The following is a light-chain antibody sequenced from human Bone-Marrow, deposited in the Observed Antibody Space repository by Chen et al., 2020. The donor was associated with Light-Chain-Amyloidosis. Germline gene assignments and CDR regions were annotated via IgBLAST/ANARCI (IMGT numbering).Light chain of an antibody. CDR1: SGSMATNY. Sequence: KFMRQQPHSVSESPGQTVLFSCTRASGSMATNYAQWYQQRPGSSPTTVIYEDDQRPSGVPDRFSGSIDRSSNSASLTISGLKTEDEADYYCQSYQGSSQGVFGGGTKLTVL. CDR2: EDD. V-gene: IGLV6-57*01. J-gene: IGLJ3*02. CDR3: QSYQGSSQGV.